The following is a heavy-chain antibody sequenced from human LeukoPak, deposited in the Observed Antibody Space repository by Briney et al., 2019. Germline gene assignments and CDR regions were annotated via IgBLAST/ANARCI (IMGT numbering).Heavy chain of an antibody. J-gene: IGHJ3*02. D-gene: IGHD2-2*01. V-gene: IGHV3-23*01. CDR3: AKLVVPAALRGGAFDI. CDR2: ISGSGGTT. CDR1: GFTFDDYA. Sequence: GGSLRLSCAASGFTFDDYAMHWVRHAPGKGLEWVSAISGSGGTTYYADSVKGRFTISRDNSKNTLYLQMNSLRVEDTAVYYCAKLVVPAALRGGAFDIWGQGTMVTVSS.